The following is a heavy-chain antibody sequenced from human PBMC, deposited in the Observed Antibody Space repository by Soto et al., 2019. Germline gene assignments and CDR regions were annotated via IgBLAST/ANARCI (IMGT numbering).Heavy chain of an antibody. CDR1: GYTFTSYG. CDR3: ARDGRDYGDLLDYYYYGMDV. V-gene: IGHV1-18*01. J-gene: IGHJ6*02. CDR2: ISAYNGNT. D-gene: IGHD4-17*01. Sequence: QVQLVQSGAEVKKPGASVKVSCKASGYTFTSYGISWVRQAPGQGLEWMGWISAYNGNTNYAQKLQGRGTMTTDTSTRTAYMELRSLRSDDTAVYYCARDGRDYGDLLDYYYYGMDVWGQGTTVTVSS.